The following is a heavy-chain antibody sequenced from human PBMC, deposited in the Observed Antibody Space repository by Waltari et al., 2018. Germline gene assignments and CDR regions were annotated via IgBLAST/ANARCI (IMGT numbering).Heavy chain of an antibody. Sequence: EVHLVESGGGLVQPGGSLRLSCAASGFTFSTYWMTWVRPAPGKGLEGLANIKDDGSEKNYVDSVKGRFTISRDNAKNSLYLQMNSLRAEDTAVYYCARDPHYSNFDYWGQGTLVTVSS. V-gene: IGHV3-7*01. CDR1: GFTFSTYW. J-gene: IGHJ4*02. D-gene: IGHD4-4*01. CDR2: IKDDGSEK. CDR3: ARDPHYSNFDY.